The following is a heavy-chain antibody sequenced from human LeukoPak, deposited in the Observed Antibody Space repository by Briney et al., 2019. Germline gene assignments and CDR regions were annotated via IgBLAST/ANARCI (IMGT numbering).Heavy chain of an antibody. CDR1: GYTFTSHG. J-gene: IGHJ6*02. CDR2: VSTYNGNT. D-gene: IGHD3-16*01. CDR3: ARDASLEGESHYGMDV. Sequence: ASVKVSCKASGYTFTSHGISWVRQAPGQGLEWMGWVSTYNGNTNYVPKYQGRVTMTTDTSTSTAYMELRSLRSDDTAVYYCARDASLEGESHYGMDVWGQGTTVTVSS. V-gene: IGHV1-18*04.